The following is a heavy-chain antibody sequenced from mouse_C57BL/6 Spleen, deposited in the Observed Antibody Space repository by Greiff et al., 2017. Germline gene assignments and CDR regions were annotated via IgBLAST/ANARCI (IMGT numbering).Heavy chain of an antibody. CDR3: ARSYGSSHWYFDV. D-gene: IGHD1-1*01. Sequence: DVMLVESGGGLVKPGGSLKLPCAASGFTFSDYGMHWVRQAPEKGLEWVAYISSGSSTIYYADTVKGRFTISRDNAKNTLFLQMTSLRSEDTAMYYCARSYGSSHWYFDVWGKGTTVTVSS. CDR2: ISSGSSTI. V-gene: IGHV5-17*01. CDR1: GFTFSDYG. J-gene: IGHJ1*03.